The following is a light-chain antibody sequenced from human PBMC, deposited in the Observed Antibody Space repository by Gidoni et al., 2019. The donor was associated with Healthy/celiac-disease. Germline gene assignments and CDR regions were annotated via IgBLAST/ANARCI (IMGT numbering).Light chain of an antibody. CDR2: AAS. J-gene: IGKJ4*01. CDR3: QQSYSTPFT. Sequence: IQMTHSPSSLSASVGDRVTITCRASQSISRYLNWYQQKAGKAPKLLIYAASSLQSGVPSRLSDSGSGTDFAPTVSIPQPEHISPSDCQQSYSTPFTFGGETKVEI. V-gene: IGKV1-39*01. CDR1: QSISRY.